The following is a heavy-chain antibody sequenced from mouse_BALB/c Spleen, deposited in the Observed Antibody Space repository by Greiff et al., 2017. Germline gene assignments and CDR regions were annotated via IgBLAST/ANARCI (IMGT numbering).Heavy chain of an antibody. CDR3: ARGDGGVPWFAY. Sequence: VHLVESGPGLVAPSQSLSITCTVSGFSLTSYGVHWVRQPPGKGLEWLGVIWAGGSTNYNSALMSRLSISKDNSKSQVFLKMNSLQTDDTAMYYCARGDGGVPWFAYWGQGTLVTVSA. CDR1: GFSLTSYG. J-gene: IGHJ3*01. D-gene: IGHD3-3*01. CDR2: IWAGGST. V-gene: IGHV2-9*02.